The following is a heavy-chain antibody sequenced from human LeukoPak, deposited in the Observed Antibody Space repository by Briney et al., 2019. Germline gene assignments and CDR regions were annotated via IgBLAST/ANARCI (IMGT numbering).Heavy chain of an antibody. CDR1: GGSISSSNW. V-gene: IGHV4-4*02. D-gene: IGHD2-2*01. J-gene: IGHJ3*02. Sequence: SETLSLTCAVSGGSISSSNWWSWVRQPPGKGLEWIGEIYHSGSTNYNPSLKSRVTISVDKSKNQFSLKLSSVTAADTAVYYCARGGYCSSTSCSFGIWGQGTMVTVSS. CDR3: ARGGYCSSTSCSFGI. CDR2: IYHSGST.